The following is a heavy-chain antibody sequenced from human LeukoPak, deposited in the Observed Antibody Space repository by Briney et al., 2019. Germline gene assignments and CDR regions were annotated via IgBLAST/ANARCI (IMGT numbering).Heavy chain of an antibody. J-gene: IGHJ2*01. V-gene: IGHV4-59*04. CDR3: ARPYSSSLHWYFDL. D-gene: IGHD6-6*01. CDR1: GGSISSYY. CDR2: IYYSGST. Sequence: SETLSLTCTVSGGSISSYYWSWIRQPPGKGLEWIGYIYYSGSTYYNPSLKSRVTISVDTSKNQFSLKLSSVTAADTAVYYCARPYSSSLHWYFDLWGRGTLVTVSS.